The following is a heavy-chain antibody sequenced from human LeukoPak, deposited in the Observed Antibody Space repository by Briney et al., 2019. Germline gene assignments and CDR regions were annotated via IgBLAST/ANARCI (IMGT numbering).Heavy chain of an antibody. CDR3: ATWGLHFDI. CDR1: GYTFGAYY. CDR2: IRPNSGGT. J-gene: IGHJ3*02. Sequence: ASVRVSCKASGYTFGAYYMYWVRQAPGQGLEWMGWIRPNSGGTNYTQKFQGRVTMTRDTSINTAYMELSRLTSDDTAVYFCATWGLHFDIWGQGTMVIVAS. D-gene: IGHD3-16*01. V-gene: IGHV1-2*02.